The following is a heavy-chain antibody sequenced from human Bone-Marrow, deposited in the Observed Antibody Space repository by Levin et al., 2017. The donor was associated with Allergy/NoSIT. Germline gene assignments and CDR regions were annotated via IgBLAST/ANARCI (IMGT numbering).Heavy chain of an antibody. CDR1: GDSISSSNW. D-gene: IGHD2-21*02. CDR2: IYQSGNT. CDR3: ATCGDDCIDVFGI. J-gene: IGHJ3*02. Sequence: SETLSLTCAVSGDSISSSNWWSWVRQPPGKGLEWIGEIYQSGNTSYSPSLKSRATISVDKSKNQFSLKLISVTAADTAVYYCATCGDDCIDVFGIWGQGTMVTVSS. V-gene: IGHV4-4*02.